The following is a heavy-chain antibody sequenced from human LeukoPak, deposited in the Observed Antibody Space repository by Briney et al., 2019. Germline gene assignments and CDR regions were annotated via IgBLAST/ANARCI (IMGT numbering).Heavy chain of an antibody. CDR2: IEQDGREK. D-gene: IGHD3-3*01. J-gene: IGHJ3*02. CDR3: ARTIFGVVSYFDI. CDR1: GFTFSSYW. Sequence: PGGSLRPSXAASGFTFSSYWMSWVRQAPGKGLEWVANIEQDGREKYYVDSVKGRFTISRDNAKNSLYLQMNSLRAEDTAVYYCARTIFGVVSYFDIWGQGTMVTVSS. V-gene: IGHV3-7*01.